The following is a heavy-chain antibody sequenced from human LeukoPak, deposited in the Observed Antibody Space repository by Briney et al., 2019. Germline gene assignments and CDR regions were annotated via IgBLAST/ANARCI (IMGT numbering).Heavy chain of an antibody. CDR3: ARDLRVGTAPGIGFDI. D-gene: IGHD5-12*01. CDR2: ISAYNGNT. J-gene: IGHJ3*02. Sequence: GASVKVSCKASGYTFTSYGISWVRQAPGQGLEWMGWISAYNGNTNYAQKLQGRVTMTTDTSTSTAYMELRSLRSDDTAVYYCARDLRVGTAPGIGFDIWGQGTMVTVSS. CDR1: GYTFTSYG. V-gene: IGHV1-18*01.